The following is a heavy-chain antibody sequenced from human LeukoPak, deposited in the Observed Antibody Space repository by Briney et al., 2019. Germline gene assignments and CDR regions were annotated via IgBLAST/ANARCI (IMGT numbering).Heavy chain of an antibody. J-gene: IGHJ4*02. CDR2: ICDSGTT. CDR3: ARSTGGWSYFDH. V-gene: IGHV4-59*01. CDR1: GGSISSNY. D-gene: IGHD6-19*01. Sequence: SGTLSLTCTVSGGSISSNYWSWIRQPPGKGLEWIGYICDSGTTNYYPSLKSRATISEDMSKIQFSLKVRSVTAADTAVYYCARSTGGWSYFDHWGQGILVTVSS.